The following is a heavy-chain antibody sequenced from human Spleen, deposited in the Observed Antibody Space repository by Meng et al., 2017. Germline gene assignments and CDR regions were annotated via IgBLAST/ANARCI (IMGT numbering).Heavy chain of an antibody. D-gene: IGHD2-21*02. CDR3: AGGAVVTLIFYHAMDV. V-gene: IGHV4-31*01. J-gene: IGHJ6*02. CDR2: IYDSGST. CDR1: SGCISSGGYY. Sequence: SETLSLTCTVSSGCISSGGYYCSWIRQHPGKGLEWIGYIYDSGSTYYNPSPKSLVTISVATSKNQFSLKLSSVTAADTAVYYCAGGAVVTLIFYHAMDVWGQGTTVTVSS.